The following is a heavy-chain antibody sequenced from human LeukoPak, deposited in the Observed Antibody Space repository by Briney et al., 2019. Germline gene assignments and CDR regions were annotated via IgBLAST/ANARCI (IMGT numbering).Heavy chain of an antibody. CDR3: ANLGYCSSTSCYTALNYYYYGMDV. V-gene: IGHV3-23*01. Sequence: GGSLRLSCAASGFTFSSYSMNWVRQAPGKGLEWVSAISGSGGSTYYADSVKGRFTISRDNSKNTLYLQMNSLRAEDTAVYYCANLGYCSSTSCYTALNYYYYGMDVWGQGTTVTVSS. J-gene: IGHJ6*02. CDR1: GFTFSSYS. D-gene: IGHD2-2*02. CDR2: ISGSGGST.